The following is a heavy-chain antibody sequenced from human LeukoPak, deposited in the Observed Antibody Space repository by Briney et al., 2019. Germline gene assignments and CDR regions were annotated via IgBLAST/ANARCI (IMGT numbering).Heavy chain of an antibody. Sequence: SETLSLTCTVSGGSVSSGSYYWSWIRQPPGKGLEWIGYIYYSGSTNCNPSLKSRVTISVDTSKNQFSLKLSSVTAADTAVYYCARFEYSYGPGLLDYWGQGTLVTVSS. CDR2: IYYSGST. D-gene: IGHD5-18*01. CDR3: ARFEYSYGPGLLDY. J-gene: IGHJ4*02. CDR1: GGSVSSGSYY. V-gene: IGHV4-61*01.